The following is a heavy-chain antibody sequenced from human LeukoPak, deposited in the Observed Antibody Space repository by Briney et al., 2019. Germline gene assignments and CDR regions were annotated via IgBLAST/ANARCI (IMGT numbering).Heavy chain of an antibody. Sequence: SVKVSCKASGGTFSSYTISWVRQAPGQGLEWMGRIIPILGIANYAQKFQGRVTITADKSTSTAYMELSGLRSEDTAVYYCATLAVAGTARDYWGQGTLVTVSS. CDR2: IIPILGIA. D-gene: IGHD6-19*01. J-gene: IGHJ4*02. V-gene: IGHV1-69*02. CDR1: GGTFSSYT. CDR3: ATLAVAGTARDY.